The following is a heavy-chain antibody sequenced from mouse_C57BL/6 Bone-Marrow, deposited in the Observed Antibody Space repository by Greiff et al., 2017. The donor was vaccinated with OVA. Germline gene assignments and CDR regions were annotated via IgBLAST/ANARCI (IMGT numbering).Heavy chain of an antibody. CDR1: GYTFTSYW. J-gene: IGHJ1*03. CDR2: IYPGSGST. V-gene: IGHV1-55*01. CDR3: ARSGGSSVVANPDWYFDV. Sequence: VQLQQPGAELVKPGASVKMSCKASGYTFTSYWITWVKQRPGQGLEWIGDIYPGSGSTNYNEKFKSKATLTVDTSSSTAYMQLSSLTSEDSAVYYCARSGGSSVVANPDWYFDVWGTGTTVTVSS. D-gene: IGHD1-1*01.